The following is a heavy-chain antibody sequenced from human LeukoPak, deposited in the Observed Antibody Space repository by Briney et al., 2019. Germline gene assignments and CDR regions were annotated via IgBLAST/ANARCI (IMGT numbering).Heavy chain of an antibody. D-gene: IGHD6-19*01. CDR1: GFTFSNAW. CDR2: ISGSGGST. J-gene: IGHJ4*02. CDR3: AKDRIDHSSGWYYQAY. Sequence: GGSLRLSCAASGFTFSNAWMSWVRQAPGKGLEWVSAISGSGGSTYYADSVKGRFTISRDNSKNTLYLQMNSLRAEDTAVYYCAKDRIDHSSGWYYQAYWGQGTLVTVSS. V-gene: IGHV3-23*01.